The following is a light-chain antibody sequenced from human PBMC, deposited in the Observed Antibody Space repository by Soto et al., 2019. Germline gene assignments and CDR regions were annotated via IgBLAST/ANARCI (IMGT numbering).Light chain of an antibody. V-gene: IGKV1-39*01. CDR2: AAS. J-gene: IGKJ1*01. Sequence: DIQMTQSPSSLSASVGDRVTITCRARQSISSYLNWYQQKPGKAPKLLIYAASSLQSGVPSRFSGSGSGTDFTLTISSLQPEEFATYYCQQSYSTPQTFGQGTKVEIK. CDR1: QSISSY. CDR3: QQSYSTPQT.